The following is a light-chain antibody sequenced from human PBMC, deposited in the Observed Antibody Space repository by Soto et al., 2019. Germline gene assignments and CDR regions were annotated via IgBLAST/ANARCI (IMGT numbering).Light chain of an antibody. V-gene: IGKV3-20*01. CDR2: GAS. Sequence: EIVLTQSPGTLSLSPGERATLSCRASQSVSNNYLAWYQQKPGQAPRLLIYGASNRATGIPDRFSGSGSGTDFTLTISRLEPEDFPVYYCQRYGSSGTFGQGTKGEIK. J-gene: IGKJ1*01. CDR3: QRYGSSGT. CDR1: QSVSNNY.